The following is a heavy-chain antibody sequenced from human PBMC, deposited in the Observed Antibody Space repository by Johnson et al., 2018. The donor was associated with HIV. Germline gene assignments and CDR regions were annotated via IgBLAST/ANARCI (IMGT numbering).Heavy chain of an antibody. J-gene: IGHJ3*02. CDR2: IKSKTDGGTI. D-gene: IGHD2-8*02. Sequence: VQLVESGGGLVQPGGSLRLSCVASEFTFNNYWMSWVRQAPGKGLEWVGRIKSKTDGGTIDYAAPVTGRFTISRDDSKNTLYLQMNSLKTEDTAVYYCTTDELSLLVVYADGFDIWGQGTMVTVSS. CDR3: TTDELSLLVVYADGFDI. V-gene: IGHV3-15*01. CDR1: EFTFNNYW.